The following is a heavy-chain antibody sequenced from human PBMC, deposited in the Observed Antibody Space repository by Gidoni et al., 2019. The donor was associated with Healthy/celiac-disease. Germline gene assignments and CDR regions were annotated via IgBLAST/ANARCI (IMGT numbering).Heavy chain of an antibody. Sequence: QLQLQESGPGLVKPSETLSLTCTVSGGSISSSSYYWGWIRQPPGKGLEWIGSIYYSGSTYYNPSLKSRVTISVDTSKNQFSLKLSSVTAADTAVYYCARLGGVPDYGMDVWGQGTTVTVSS. J-gene: IGHJ6*02. CDR3: ARLGGVPDYGMDV. D-gene: IGHD1-26*01. V-gene: IGHV4-39*01. CDR1: GGSISSSSYY. CDR2: IYYSGST.